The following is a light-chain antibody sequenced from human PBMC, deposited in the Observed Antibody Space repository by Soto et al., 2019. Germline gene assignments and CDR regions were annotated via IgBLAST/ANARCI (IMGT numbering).Light chain of an antibody. V-gene: IGKV1-9*01. CDR3: QQFKSYSYT. CDR2: AAS. CDR1: QGISSY. J-gene: IGKJ2*01. Sequence: DIQLTQSPSFLSASVGDRVTITCRASQGISSYLAWYQQKPGKAPKLLIYAASTLQSGVPSRFSGSGSGTEFTLTISSLQTEDFATYYCQQFKSYSYTFGQGTKLEIK.